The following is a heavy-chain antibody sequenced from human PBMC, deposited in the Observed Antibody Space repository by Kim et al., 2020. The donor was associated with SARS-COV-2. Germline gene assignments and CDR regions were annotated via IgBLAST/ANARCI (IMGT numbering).Heavy chain of an antibody. V-gene: IGHV3-23*01. CDR1: GFTFSSYA. CDR3: AKGEITNWSFFDY. CDR2: VSGSGGST. Sequence: GGSLRLSCAASGFTFSSYAMSWVRQAPGKGPEWVSLVSGSGGSTYHADSVKGRFAISRDNSKKTLYLQMNSLRAEDTALYYCAKGEITNWSFFDYWGQGT. J-gene: IGHJ4*02. D-gene: IGHD1-1*01.